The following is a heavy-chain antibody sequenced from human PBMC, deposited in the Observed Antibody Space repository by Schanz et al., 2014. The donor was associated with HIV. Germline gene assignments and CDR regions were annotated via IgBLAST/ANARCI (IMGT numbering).Heavy chain of an antibody. D-gene: IGHD6-6*01. CDR2: IWYDGSNK. J-gene: IGHJ6*02. CDR1: GFTFSSYG. CDR3: ANTEFPYSSSSDYYYGMDV. V-gene: IGHV3-33*08. Sequence: VQLVESGGGLIQPGRSLRLSCAASGFTFSSYGMHWVRQAPGKGLEWVAVIWYDGSNKYYTDSVKGRFTISRDSSRKTLYLQMNSLRVEDTAVYYCANTEFPYSSSSDYYYGMDVWGQGTTVTVSS.